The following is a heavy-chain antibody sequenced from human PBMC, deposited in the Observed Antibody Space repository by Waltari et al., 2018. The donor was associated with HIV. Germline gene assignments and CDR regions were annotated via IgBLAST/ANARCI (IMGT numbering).Heavy chain of an antibody. V-gene: IGHV3-48*02. CDR2: ISSSGSTI. CDR1: GFVFSSYS. J-gene: IGHJ4*02. Sequence: EVQLVESGGGLVQPEESLRLSCAASGFVFSSYSMNWVRQAPGEGLEWSSFISSSGSTIYYADFGKGRFTVSRDNAENSLYLQMNSLRDEDTAVYYCVRDPKTSWGELDYWGQGTLVAVSS. CDR3: VRDPKTSWGELDY. D-gene: IGHD3-16*01.